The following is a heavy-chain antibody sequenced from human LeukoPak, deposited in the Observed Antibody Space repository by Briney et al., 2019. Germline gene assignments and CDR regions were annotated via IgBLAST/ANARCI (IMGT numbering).Heavy chain of an antibody. D-gene: IGHD6-19*01. Sequence: ASVKVSCKASGYTFTGYYVHWVRQAPGQGLEWMGWINPNSGGTNYAQKFQGRVTMTRDTSISTAYMELSRLRSDDTAGYYCARDFVAVAGNWFDPWGQGTLVTVSS. V-gene: IGHV1-2*02. J-gene: IGHJ5*02. CDR1: GYTFTGYY. CDR2: INPNSGGT. CDR3: ARDFVAVAGNWFDP.